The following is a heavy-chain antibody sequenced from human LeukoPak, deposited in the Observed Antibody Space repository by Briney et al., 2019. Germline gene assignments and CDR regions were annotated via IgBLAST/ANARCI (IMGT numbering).Heavy chain of an antibody. CDR1: GFTFCVAW. CDR3: ITEPPGVVF. J-gene: IGHJ4*02. D-gene: IGHD7-27*01. Sequence: GGSLRLSCAASGFTFCVAWMNWVRQAPGKGLEWVGRIKSNTDGGATDYAAPVKDRFTISRNDSEKTLYLQMNSLKTEDTAVYYCITEPPGVVFWGQGTLVTVSS. V-gene: IGHV3-15*01. CDR2: IKSNTDGGAT.